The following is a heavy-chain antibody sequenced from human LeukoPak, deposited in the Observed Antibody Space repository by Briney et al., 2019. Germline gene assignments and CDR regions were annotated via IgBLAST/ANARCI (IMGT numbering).Heavy chain of an antibody. CDR2: IYHSGST. V-gene: IGHV4-30-2*01. Sequence: SETLSLTCAVSGGSISSGGYSWSWIRQPPGKGLEWIGYIYHSGSTYYNPSLKSRVTISVDRSKNQFSLKLSSVTAADTAVYYCARGGWELPNFDYWGQGTLVTVSS. CDR3: ARGGWELPNFDY. D-gene: IGHD1-26*01. J-gene: IGHJ4*02. CDR1: GGSISSGGYS.